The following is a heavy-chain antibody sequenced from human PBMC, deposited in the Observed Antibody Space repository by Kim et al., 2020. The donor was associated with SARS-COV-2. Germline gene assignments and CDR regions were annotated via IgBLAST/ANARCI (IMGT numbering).Heavy chain of an antibody. D-gene: IGHD3-3*01. CDR3: ASLMEDGFDY. V-gene: IGHV1-69*01. J-gene: IGHJ4*02. Sequence: TANYAQKFQGRVTITADESTSTAYMELSSLRSEDTAVYYCASLMEDGFDYCGQGTLVTVSS. CDR2: TA.